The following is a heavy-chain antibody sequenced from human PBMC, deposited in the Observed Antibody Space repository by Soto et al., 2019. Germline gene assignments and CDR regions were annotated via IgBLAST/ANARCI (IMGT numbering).Heavy chain of an antibody. J-gene: IGHJ4*02. CDR1: GGTFSSYA. D-gene: IGHD3-22*01. CDR3: ARGDTYFYDSRGGNPFGY. Sequence: QVQLVQSGAEVKKPGSSVKVSCKASGGTFSSYAISWVRQAPGQGLEWMGGIIPIFGTANYAQKFQGRVTITAEKTTGTAFMGVRSLGSEETAVDFCARGDTYFYDSRGGNPFGYWGPGTLVTVSS. CDR2: IIPIFGTA. V-gene: IGHV1-69*06.